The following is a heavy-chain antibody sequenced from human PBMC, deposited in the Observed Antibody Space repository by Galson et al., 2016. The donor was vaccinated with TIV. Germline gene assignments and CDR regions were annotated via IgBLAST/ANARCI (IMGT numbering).Heavy chain of an antibody. CDR2: ISNGGTRI. CDR3: ARNNEYGDQKYGMDV. CDR1: GFTLSDFY. V-gene: IGHV3-11*04. Sequence: SLRLSCAASGFTLSDFYMSWIRQAPGMGLEWVSYISNGGTRIYYADSVKGRFTISRDNAQNSVYLQMNSLRDEDTALYYCARNNEYGDQKYGMDVWGQGTTVIVSS. D-gene: IGHD4-17*01. J-gene: IGHJ6*02.